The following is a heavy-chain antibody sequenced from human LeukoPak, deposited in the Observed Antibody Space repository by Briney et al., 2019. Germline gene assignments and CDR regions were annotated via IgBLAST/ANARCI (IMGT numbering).Heavy chain of an antibody. Sequence: GASVKVSCKASGYTFTSYGISWVRQAPGQGLEWMGWISAYNGNTNYAQKLQGRVTMTTDTSTSTAYMELRSLRSDDTAVYYCARDKDSSGWPTYYYYYYGMDVWGQGTTVTVSS. CDR2: ISAYNGNT. V-gene: IGHV1-18*01. D-gene: IGHD6-25*01. CDR1: GYTFTSYG. CDR3: ARDKDSSGWPTYYYYYYGMDV. J-gene: IGHJ6*02.